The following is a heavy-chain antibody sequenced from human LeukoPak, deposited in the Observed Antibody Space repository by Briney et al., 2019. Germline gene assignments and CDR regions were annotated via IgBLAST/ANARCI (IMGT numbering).Heavy chain of an antibody. D-gene: IGHD2-2*01. CDR1: GFTFSSYA. J-gene: IGHJ4*02. V-gene: IGHV3-23*01. Sequence: GGSLRLSCAASGFTFSSYAMSFLRRAPGKGLEWVSAISDDFGTYHADSVKGRFTISRDNSRNTLYLQMTSLRAEDTAVYYCARGDSGHCTGATCYALDYWGQGTLVTVSS. CDR2: ISDDFGT. CDR3: ARGDSGHCTGATCYALDY.